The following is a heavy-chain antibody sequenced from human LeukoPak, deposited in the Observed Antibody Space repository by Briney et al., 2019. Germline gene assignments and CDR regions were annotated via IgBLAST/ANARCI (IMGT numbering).Heavy chain of an antibody. J-gene: IGHJ6*03. D-gene: IGHD3-10*01. CDR2: INPNSGNT. CDR1: GYTFTGYY. CDR3: ARGRITMVRGKHYYYYYYMDV. Sequence: GASVKVSCKASGYTFTGYYMHWVRQAPGQGLEWMGWINPNSGNTGYAQKFQGRVTITRNTSISTAYMELSSLRSEDTAVYYCARGRITMVRGKHYYYYYYMDVWGKGTTVTVSS. V-gene: IGHV1-8*03.